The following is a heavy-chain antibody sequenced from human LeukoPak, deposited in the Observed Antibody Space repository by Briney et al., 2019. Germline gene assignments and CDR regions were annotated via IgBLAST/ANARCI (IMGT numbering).Heavy chain of an antibody. J-gene: IGHJ3*02. D-gene: IGHD3-22*01. CDR1: GYTFTSYY. V-gene: IGHV1-46*01. Sequence: GASVKVSCKASGYTFTSYYMHWVRQAPGQGLGWMGIINPSVGSTSYAQKFQGRVTMTRDMSTSTVYMELSSLRSDDTAVYYCARDRYCYDSSGYYYLYAFDIWGQGTMVTVSS. CDR3: ARDRYCYDSSGYYYLYAFDI. CDR2: INPSVGST.